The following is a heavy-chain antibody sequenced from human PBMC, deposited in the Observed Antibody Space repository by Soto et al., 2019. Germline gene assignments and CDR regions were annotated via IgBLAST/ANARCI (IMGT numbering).Heavy chain of an antibody. CDR2: IYYSGRT. CDR3: ARGGYSGRLYYFDY. D-gene: IGHD2-15*01. J-gene: IGHJ4*02. V-gene: IGHV4-61*01. CDR1: GGSVSSTYYY. Sequence: QVQLQESGPGLVKASETLSLTCFVSGGSVSSTYYYWSWIRQPPGKELEWIGYIYYSGRTDYKSSLKIRVTISLDPSKNQVSLKLNSGPAADPAVYYCARGGYSGRLYYFDYWGQGTLFTVSS.